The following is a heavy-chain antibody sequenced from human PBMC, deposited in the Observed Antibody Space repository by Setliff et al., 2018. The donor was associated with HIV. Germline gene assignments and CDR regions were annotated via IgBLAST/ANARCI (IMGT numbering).Heavy chain of an antibody. CDR1: GGTFSSYA. CDR2: MNPNSGNT. CDR3: ATHQGFLGSGIHWFDP. J-gene: IGHJ5*02. V-gene: IGHV1-8*02. Sequence: ASVKVSCKASGGTFSSYAISWVRQAPGQGLEWMGWMNPNSGNTAYAQKFQGRLTMTRDTSKTTSYMELRSLTSEDTAIYYCATHQGFLGSGIHWFDPWGQGTLVTVSS. D-gene: IGHD3-10*01.